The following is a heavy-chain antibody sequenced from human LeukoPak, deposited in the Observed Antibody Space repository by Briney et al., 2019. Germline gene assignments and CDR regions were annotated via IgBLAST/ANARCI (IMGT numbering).Heavy chain of an antibody. CDR1: GGSISSSSYY. CDR2: IYYSGST. V-gene: IGHV4-39*07. Sequence: SETLSLTCTVSGGSISSSSYYWGWIRQPPGKGLEWIGSIYYSGSTYYNPSLKSRVTISVDTPKNQFSLKLSSVTAADTAVYYCAREGLFIVIPNFDYWGQGTLVTVSS. J-gene: IGHJ4*02. CDR3: AREGLFIVIPNFDY. D-gene: IGHD2/OR15-2a*01.